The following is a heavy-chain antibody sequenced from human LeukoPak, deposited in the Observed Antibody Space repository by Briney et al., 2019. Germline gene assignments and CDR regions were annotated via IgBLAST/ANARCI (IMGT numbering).Heavy chain of an antibody. V-gene: IGHV3-21*01. CDR1: GFTFSSYS. CDR3: ARDGDGGNAVDY. CDR2: ISSSSSYI. J-gene: IGHJ4*02. Sequence: GGSLRLSCAASGFTFSSYSMNWVRQAPGKGLEWVSSISSSSSYIYYADSVKGRFTISRDNAKNSLYLQMNSLRAEDTAVYYCARDGDGGNAVDYWGQGTLVTVPS. D-gene: IGHD4-23*01.